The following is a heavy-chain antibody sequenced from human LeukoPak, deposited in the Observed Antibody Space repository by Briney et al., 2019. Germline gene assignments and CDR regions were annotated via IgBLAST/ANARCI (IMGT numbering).Heavy chain of an antibody. D-gene: IGHD3-10*02. CDR2: ISSSGSTI. J-gene: IGHJ6*04. V-gene: IGHV3-48*03. CDR3: AELGITMIGGV. Sequence: GESVILPCGNSGFNFSSEELNWLRQVKRKGLEWVSYISSSGSTIYYADSVKGRFTISRDNAKNSLYLQMNSLRAEDTAVYYCAELGITMIGGVWGKGTTVTISS. CDR1: GFNFSSEE.